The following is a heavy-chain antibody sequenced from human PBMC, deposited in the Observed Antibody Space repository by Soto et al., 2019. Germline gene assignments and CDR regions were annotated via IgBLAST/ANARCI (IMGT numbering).Heavy chain of an antibody. CDR3: ASSSEGGH. Sequence: QVQLVQSGAEVKKPGASVKVSCKASGYTFTNYPIHWVRQAPGKGLEWMGWINVGNGNIKYSQKFQGRVTMTRDTSASTAYMELSSLGSEDTAVYYCASSSEGGHWGQGTLVTVSS. D-gene: IGHD3-16*01. CDR1: GYTFTNYP. CDR2: INVGNGNI. J-gene: IGHJ4*02. V-gene: IGHV1-3*01.